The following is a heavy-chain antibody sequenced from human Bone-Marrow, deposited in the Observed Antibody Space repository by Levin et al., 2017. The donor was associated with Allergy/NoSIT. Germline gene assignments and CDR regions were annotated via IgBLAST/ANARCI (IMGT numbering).Heavy chain of an antibody. V-gene: IGHV4-34*01. J-gene: IGHJ4*02. CDR2: INHSGST. D-gene: IGHD2-2*01. Sequence: PSETLSLTCAVYGGSFSGYYWSWIRQPPGKGLEWIGEINHSGSTNYNPSLKSRVTISVDTSKNQFSLKLSSVTAADTAVYYCARGDTNCSSTSCYGYYFDYWGQGTLVTVSS. CDR3: ARGDTNCSSTSCYGYYFDY. CDR1: GGSFSGYY.